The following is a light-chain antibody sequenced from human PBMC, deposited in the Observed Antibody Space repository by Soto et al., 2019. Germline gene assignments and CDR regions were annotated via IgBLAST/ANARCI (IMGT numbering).Light chain of an antibody. J-gene: IGLJ2*01. Sequence: SYELTQPPSVSVSPGQTASITCSGDKLGNKYTSWYQQMSGQSPVLVIYEDSKRPSGIPERFSGSNSGNTATLTISETQAMDEADYYCQAWDSSTGVFGGGTQLTVL. CDR2: EDS. CDR1: KLGNKY. V-gene: IGLV3-1*01. CDR3: QAWDSSTGV.